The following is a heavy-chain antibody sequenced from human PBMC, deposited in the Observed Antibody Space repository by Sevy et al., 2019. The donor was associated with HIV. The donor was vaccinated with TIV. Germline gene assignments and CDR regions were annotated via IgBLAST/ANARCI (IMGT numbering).Heavy chain of an antibody. Sequence: GGSLRLSCAASRFTFTDYWMTWVRQAPGKGLEWVANIKQDGSEKKYVDSVKGRFTISRDNAKNSVYLQMNSLRAEDTAVYYCARAGFYGSGSYYGSYFDYWDQGSLVTVSS. CDR3: ARAGFYGSGSYYGSYFDY. V-gene: IGHV3-7*01. D-gene: IGHD3-10*01. CDR2: IKQDGSEK. J-gene: IGHJ4*02. CDR1: RFTFTDYW.